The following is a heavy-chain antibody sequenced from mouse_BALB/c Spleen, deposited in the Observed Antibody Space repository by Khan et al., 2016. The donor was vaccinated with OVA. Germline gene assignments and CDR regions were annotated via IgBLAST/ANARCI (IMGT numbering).Heavy chain of an antibody. D-gene: IGHD1-1*01. V-gene: IGHV5-12-2*01. J-gene: IGHJ4*01. CDR1: GFTFSSYT. CDR3: TRPSTTEYDYGMDY. CDR2: ISHGGSSA. Sequence: EVQLVESGGGLVQPGGSLKLSCAASGFTFSSYTMSWVRQTPDKRLEWVAFISHGGSSAYYPDTVKGRFTSSRDNAKKTLYLQMSSLKSEDTAMYYCTRPSTTEYDYGMDYWGQGTSVTVSS.